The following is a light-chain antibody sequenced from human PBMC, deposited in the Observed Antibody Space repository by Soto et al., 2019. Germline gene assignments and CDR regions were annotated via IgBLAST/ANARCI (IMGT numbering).Light chain of an antibody. CDR1: SGHSSYA. Sequence: QLVLTQSPSASASLGASVKLTCTLSSGHSSYAIAWHQQQPEKGPRYLMKLNSDGSHSKGDGIPDRFSGSSSGAARYLTISRLQSEDEADYYCQTWGTGFWVFGGGTKLTVL. CDR2: LNSDGSH. J-gene: IGLJ3*02. CDR3: QTWGTGFWV. V-gene: IGLV4-69*01.